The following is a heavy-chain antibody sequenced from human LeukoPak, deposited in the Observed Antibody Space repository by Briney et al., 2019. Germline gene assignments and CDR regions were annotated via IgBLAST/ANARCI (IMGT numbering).Heavy chain of an antibody. CDR3: ARDRAWNYFDY. CDR1: GFTFSRHG. Sequence: GGSLRLSCAPSGFTFSRHGMHWVRQAPGKGLEWVAIISNDGSRRYYAHSVEGRFTISRDNSKNTLYLQMDSLRAEDTAVYYCARDRAWNYFDYWGQGTLVTVSS. J-gene: IGHJ4*02. CDR2: ISNDGSRR. D-gene: IGHD3-3*01. V-gene: IGHV3-30*03.